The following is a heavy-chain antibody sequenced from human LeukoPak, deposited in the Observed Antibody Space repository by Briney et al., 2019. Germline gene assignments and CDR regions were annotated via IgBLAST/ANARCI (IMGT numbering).Heavy chain of an antibody. CDR2: IHYSGST. D-gene: IGHD2-2*01. V-gene: IGHV4-39*01. Sequence: PSETLSLTCTVSGGSISSSIYYWGWIRQPPGKGLEWIGSIHYSGSTYYNPSLKSRVIISVDTSKNQFSLKLKSVTAADMAVYYCARLADCSSTSCYDHWGQGTLVTVSS. CDR3: ARLADCSSTSCYDH. J-gene: IGHJ4*02. CDR1: GGSISSSIYY.